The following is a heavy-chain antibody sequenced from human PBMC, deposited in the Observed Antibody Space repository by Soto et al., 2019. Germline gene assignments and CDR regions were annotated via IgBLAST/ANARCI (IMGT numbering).Heavy chain of an antibody. CDR3: ARVNRGAFDY. CDR2: ITHGGST. CDR1: SGSFSGYY. Sequence: KPSETLSLTCAVYSGSFSGYYYSWIRQSPGKGLERIGEITHGGSTTYSPSLKSRVTMSLDTSKNQFSLNMTSMTAADTAVYYCARVNRGAFDYWGQGTLVTVSS. J-gene: IGHJ4*02. V-gene: IGHV4-34*01.